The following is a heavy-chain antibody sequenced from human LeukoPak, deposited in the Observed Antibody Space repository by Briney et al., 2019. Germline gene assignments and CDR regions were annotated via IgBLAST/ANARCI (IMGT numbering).Heavy chain of an antibody. CDR3: AKFYDILTSYFDY. Sequence: GGSLRLSCAASGFTFSSYAMSWVRQSPGKGLEWVSGLSGGGGGTIYAYYTDSVKGRFTISRDNSKNMLYLEMNSLRAEDTAVYYCAKFYDILTSYFDYWGQGTLVTVSS. CDR1: GFTFSSYA. V-gene: IGHV3-23*01. CDR2: LSGGGGGTIYA. J-gene: IGHJ4*02. D-gene: IGHD3-9*01.